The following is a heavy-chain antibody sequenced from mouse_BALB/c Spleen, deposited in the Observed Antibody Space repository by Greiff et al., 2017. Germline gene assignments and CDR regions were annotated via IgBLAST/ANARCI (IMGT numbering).Heavy chain of an antibody. CDR3: ARSEVRRGYYYAMDY. CDR1: GFTFSSYT. CDR2: ISSGGGNT. D-gene: IGHD2-14*01. V-gene: IGHV5-9*03. J-gene: IGHJ4*01. Sequence: EVHLVESGGGLVKPGGSLKLSCAASGFTFSSYTMSWVRQTPEKRLEWVATISSGGGNTYYPDSVKGRFTISSDNAKNNLYLQMSSLRSEDTALYYCARSEVRRGYYYAMDYWGQGTSVTVSS.